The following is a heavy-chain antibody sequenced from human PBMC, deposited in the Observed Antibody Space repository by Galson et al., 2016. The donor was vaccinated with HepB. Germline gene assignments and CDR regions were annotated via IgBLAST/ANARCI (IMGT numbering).Heavy chain of an antibody. CDR3: AREYSTGYYERFLAKRARRGFDY. Sequence: CAISGDSVSSNSAAWNWIRQSPSRGLEWLGRTYHRAKWYNDYAVSVKSRITISVDTSKNQFSLQLNSVTPEDTAVYYCAREYSTGYYERFLAKRARRGFDYWGQGTLVTVSS. CDR1: GDSVSSNSAA. J-gene: IGHJ4*02. CDR2: TYHRAKWYN. V-gene: IGHV6-1*01. D-gene: IGHD6-19*01.